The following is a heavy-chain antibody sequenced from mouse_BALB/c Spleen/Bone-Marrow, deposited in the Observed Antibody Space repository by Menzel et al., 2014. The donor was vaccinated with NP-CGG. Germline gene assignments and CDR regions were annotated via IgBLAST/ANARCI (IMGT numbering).Heavy chain of an antibody. CDR1: GYAFSSYW. J-gene: IGHJ4*01. D-gene: IGHD2-14*01. CDR2: IYPGDGDT. Sequence: VQLQQSGAELVRPGSSVKISCKASGYAFSSYWMDWVKQRPGKGLEWIGQIYPGDGDTNYNGNFKDKATLTVDRSSSTAFMQLSSLTSKDSAVYFCARWYRDPHFAMDYWGPGTSVTVSS. V-gene: IGHV1-80*01. CDR3: ARWYRDPHFAMDY.